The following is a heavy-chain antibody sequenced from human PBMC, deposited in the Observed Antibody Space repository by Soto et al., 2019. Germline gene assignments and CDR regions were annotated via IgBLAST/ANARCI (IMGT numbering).Heavy chain of an antibody. CDR1: GASFSPYY. V-gene: IGHV4-34*02. J-gene: IGHJ4*02. D-gene: IGHD3-16*01. Sequence: QVQPQQWGAGLLKPSETLSLTCAIYGASFSPYYWAWVRQPPGKGLEWIGEVNLSGSTNYNPSLKSRVSISVDAYKNPFSLTLTSLTAADTAGYYCARSPTFYNYAWGNSTYWAQGTLVIVSS. CDR2: VNLSGST. CDR3: ARSPTFYNYAWGNSTY.